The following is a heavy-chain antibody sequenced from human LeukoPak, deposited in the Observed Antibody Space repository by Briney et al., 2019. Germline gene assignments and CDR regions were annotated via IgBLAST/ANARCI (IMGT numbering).Heavy chain of an antibody. Sequence: GGSLRLSCAASRFTFSSYSLNWVRQAPGKGLEWVSYISSGGSTIYYADPVKGRFTISRDNARNSLYLQMDSLRDEDTAVYYCARDGYGDYLFDYWGQGTLVTVSS. V-gene: IGHV3-48*02. CDR1: RFTFSSYS. CDR3: ARDGYGDYLFDY. J-gene: IGHJ4*02. D-gene: IGHD4-17*01. CDR2: ISSGGSTI.